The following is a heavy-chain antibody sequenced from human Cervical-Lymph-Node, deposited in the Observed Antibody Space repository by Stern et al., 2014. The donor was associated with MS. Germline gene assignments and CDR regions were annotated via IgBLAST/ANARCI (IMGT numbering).Heavy chain of an antibody. Sequence: EVQLVESGPEVKRPGESLKISCQASRYTFTSYWIGWVRQMPGKGLEWIAIIFPGGSDIRYSPSFQGQVPISADKSSSTAYLQWNNLKASDTAIYYCARQRYFDYWGQGTLVTVSS. CDR2: IFPGGSDI. CDR3: ARQRYFDY. CDR1: RYTFTSYW. J-gene: IGHJ4*02. V-gene: IGHV5-51*01.